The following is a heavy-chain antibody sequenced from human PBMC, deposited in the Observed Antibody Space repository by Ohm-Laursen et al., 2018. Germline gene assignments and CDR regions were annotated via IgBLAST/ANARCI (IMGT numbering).Heavy chain of an antibody. Sequence: GTLSLTCTVSGGSISTYYWSWIRQPPGKGLEWIGYIYYSGRTNYNPSLKSRVTISVDTSKNQFSLKLNSVTAADTAVYYCARVRAGYSPDYWGQGTLVTVSS. J-gene: IGHJ4*02. CDR3: ARVRAGYSPDY. V-gene: IGHV4-59*08. CDR2: IYYSGRT. CDR1: GGSISTYY. D-gene: IGHD6-13*01.